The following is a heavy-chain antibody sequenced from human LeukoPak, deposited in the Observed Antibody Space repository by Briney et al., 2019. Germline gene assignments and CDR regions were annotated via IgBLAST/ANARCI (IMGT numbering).Heavy chain of an antibody. CDR1: GFTFSSYG. Sequence: GGSLRLSCAASGFTFSSYGMSWVRQAPGKGLEWVSAISGSGGSTYYADSVKGRFTISRDNSKNTLYLQMNSLRAEDTAVYYCAKDNYSSGWYGYYYYYYYMDVWGKGTTVTISS. CDR3: AKDNYSSGWYGYYYYYYYMDV. D-gene: IGHD6-19*01. CDR2: ISGSGGST. J-gene: IGHJ6*03. V-gene: IGHV3-23*01.